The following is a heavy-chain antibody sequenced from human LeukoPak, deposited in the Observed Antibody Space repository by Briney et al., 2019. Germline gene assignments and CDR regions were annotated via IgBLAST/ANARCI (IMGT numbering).Heavy chain of an antibody. V-gene: IGHV4-39*01. D-gene: IGHD6-19*01. CDR1: GGSISSSSYY. Sequence: PSETLSLTCTVSGGSISSSSYYWGWIRQPPGKGLEWIGSIYYSGSTYYNPSLKSRVTISVDTSKNQFPLKLSSVTAADTAVYYCARQGRSGWYKLGYFDYWGQGTLVTVSS. CDR3: ARQGRSGWYKLGYFDY. J-gene: IGHJ4*02. CDR2: IYYSGST.